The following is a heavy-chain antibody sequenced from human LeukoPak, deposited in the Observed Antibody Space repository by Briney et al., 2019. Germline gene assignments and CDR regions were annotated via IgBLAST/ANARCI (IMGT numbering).Heavy chain of an antibody. V-gene: IGHV5-51*01. CDR3: ARLLEVTSDFDY. J-gene: IGHJ4*02. Sequence: GESLKISCKGSGYTFSSYWIAWVRQMPGKGLEWMGIIYPGDSDTRYSPSFQGQVTISADKSISTAYLQWSSLKASDTAMYYCARLLEVTSDFDYWGQGTLVTVSS. D-gene: IGHD4-11*01. CDR1: GYTFSSYW. CDR2: IYPGDSDT.